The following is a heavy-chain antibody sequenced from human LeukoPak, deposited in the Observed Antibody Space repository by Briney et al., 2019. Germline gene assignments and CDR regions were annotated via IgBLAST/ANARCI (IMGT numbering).Heavy chain of an antibody. CDR3: ARGRDYSNSVAGWFDP. V-gene: IGHV4-34*01. CDR1: GFTVSSNY. Sequence: GSLRLSCAASGFTVSSNYMIWVRQPPGKGLEWIGEINHSGTTDYNPSLKSRVTISVDTSKNQFSLKLSSVTAADTAVYYCARGRDYSNSVAGWFDPWGQGTLVTVSS. CDR2: INHSGTT. J-gene: IGHJ5*02. D-gene: IGHD4-11*01.